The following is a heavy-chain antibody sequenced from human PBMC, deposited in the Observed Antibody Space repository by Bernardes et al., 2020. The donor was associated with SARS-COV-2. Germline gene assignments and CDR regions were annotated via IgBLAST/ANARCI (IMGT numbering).Heavy chain of an antibody. J-gene: IGHJ5*02. CDR3: ARGSPSYRGYDSP. Sequence: SETLSLTCAVYGGSLSSHYWNWIRQSPGKGLEWIGEINHAGNTNYNPSLKSRVTISVDTSKNQFSLKLGSVTAADTAVYYCARGSPSYRGYDSPWGQGTLGTVSS. D-gene: IGHD5-12*01. CDR1: GGSLSSHY. CDR2: INHAGNT. V-gene: IGHV4-34*01.